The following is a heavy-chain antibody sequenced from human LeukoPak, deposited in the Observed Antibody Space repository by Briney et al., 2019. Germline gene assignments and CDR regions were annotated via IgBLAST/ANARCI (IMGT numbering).Heavy chain of an antibody. D-gene: IGHD3-22*01. CDR2: MNPNTGRT. CDR3: ARLSQTPDYYSNGGYYYLGY. J-gene: IGHJ4*02. V-gene: IGHV1-8*01. Sequence: ASVKVSCKASRYTFTSYDINWVREAAGQRLEWMGWMNPNTGRTVFAQKFQGRLTMTRDASISIAYMELSSLRSDDTAVYYCARLSQTPDYYSNGGYYYLGYWGQGTPVTVSS. CDR1: RYTFTSYD.